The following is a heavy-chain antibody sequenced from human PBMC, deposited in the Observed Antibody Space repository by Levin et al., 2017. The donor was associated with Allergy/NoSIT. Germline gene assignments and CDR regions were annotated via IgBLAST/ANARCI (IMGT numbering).Heavy chain of an antibody. Sequence: PSQTLSLTCTVSGGSISSYYWSWIRQPPGKGLEWIGYIYYSGSTNYNPSLKSRVTISVDTSKNQFSLKLSSVTAADTAVYYCARAPYGDTLDYWGQGTLVTVSS. CDR2: IYYSGST. V-gene: IGHV4-59*01. D-gene: IGHD4-17*01. J-gene: IGHJ4*02. CDR1: GGSISSYY. CDR3: ARAPYGDTLDY.